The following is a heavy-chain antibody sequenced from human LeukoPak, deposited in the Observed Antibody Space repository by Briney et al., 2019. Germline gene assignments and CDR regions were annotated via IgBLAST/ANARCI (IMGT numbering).Heavy chain of an antibody. J-gene: IGHJ4*02. CDR1: GFTRSTHG. CDR2: INGDGTTT. V-gene: IGHV3-74*01. D-gene: IGHD1-26*01. Sequence: GGSLRLSCAASGFTRSTHGMHWVRQAPGKGLVWVSRINGDGTTTSYADSVKGRFTISRVNAKSTLYLEMDSLRAEDTAIYYCARRWYTGTYYYFDLWGQGTLVTVSS. CDR3: ARRWYTGTYYYFDL.